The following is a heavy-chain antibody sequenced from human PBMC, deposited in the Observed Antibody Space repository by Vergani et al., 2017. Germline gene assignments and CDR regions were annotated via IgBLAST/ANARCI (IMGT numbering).Heavy chain of an antibody. V-gene: IGHV2-5*01. CDR3: ARLREAAAGKDSMFLKARWFDS. CDR1: GFSLTTGGEG. CDR2: VYWNDDE. D-gene: IGHD6-13*01. J-gene: IGHJ5*01. Sequence: QITLRESGPTLVKPTQTLTLTCTFSGFSLTTGGEGVGWIRQPPGRALEWLAFVYWNDDERYSPSLKSRVTITKDTSKNEVILTMATMDPVDTATYDCARLREAAAGKDSMFLKARWFDSWGQGTPVTVSS.